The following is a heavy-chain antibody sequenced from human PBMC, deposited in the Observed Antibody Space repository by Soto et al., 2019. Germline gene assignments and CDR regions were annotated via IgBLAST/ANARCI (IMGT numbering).Heavy chain of an antibody. D-gene: IGHD3-16*01. J-gene: IGHJ4*02. V-gene: IGHV3-74*01. CDR2: INTDGSTT. Sequence: EVQLVESGGGLLQPGGSVRLSCAASGFTFSSYWMHWVRQAPGKGLVWVSRINTDGSTTTYADSVKGRFTISRDNAKNTLYLQMSSLRVEDTAVYYCARDLGGRDDYWGQGTLVTVSS. CDR3: ARDLGGRDDY. CDR1: GFTFSSYW.